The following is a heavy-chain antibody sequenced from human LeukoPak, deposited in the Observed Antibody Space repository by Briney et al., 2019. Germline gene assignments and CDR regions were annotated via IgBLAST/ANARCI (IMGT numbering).Heavy chain of an antibody. J-gene: IGHJ3*02. V-gene: IGHV1-18*01. Sequence: ASVKVSCKASGYTFTSYGISWVRQAPGQGLEWMGWISAYNGNTNYAQKLQGRVTMTTDTSTSTAYMELRSLRSDDTAVYYCARETNCSGGSCYPSAAFDIWGQGTMVTVSS. CDR3: ARETNCSGGSCYPSAAFDI. CDR1: GYTFTSYG. CDR2: ISAYNGNT. D-gene: IGHD2-15*01.